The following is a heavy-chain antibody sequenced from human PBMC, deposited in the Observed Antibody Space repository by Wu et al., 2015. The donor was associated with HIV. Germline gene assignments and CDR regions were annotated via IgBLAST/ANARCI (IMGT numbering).Heavy chain of an antibody. V-gene: IGHV1-18*01. CDR3: ARDHRSVTTANHGDY. D-gene: IGHD4-17*01. J-gene: IGHJ4*02. CDR1: GYTFTSFG. Sequence: QVQLVQSGAEVKKPGASVKVSCKASGYTFTSFGISWVRQAPGQGLEWMGWISAYNGDTNYAQNFQDRVTMTTDTSTSTAYMELRSLRSDDTAVYYCARDHRSVTTANHGDYWGQGTLVTVSS. CDR2: ISAYNGDT.